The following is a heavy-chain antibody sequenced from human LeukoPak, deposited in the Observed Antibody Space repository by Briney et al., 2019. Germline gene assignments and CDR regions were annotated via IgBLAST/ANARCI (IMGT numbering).Heavy chain of an antibody. CDR1: GFTVSSNY. CDR3: AREVVRGVYQGGY. D-gene: IGHD3-10*01. J-gene: IGHJ4*02. Sequence: GGSLRLSCAASGFTVSSNYMTWVRQAPGKGLEWVSVIYIAGGTYYADSVKGRFTISRDNSKNTLYLQMNSLRAEDTAVYYCAREVVRGVYQGGYWGQGTLVTVSS. V-gene: IGHV3-53*01. CDR2: IYIAGGT.